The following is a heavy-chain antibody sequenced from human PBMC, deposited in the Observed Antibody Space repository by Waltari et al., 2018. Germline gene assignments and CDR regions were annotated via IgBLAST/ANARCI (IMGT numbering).Heavy chain of an antibody. CDR2: IYHSGST. J-gene: IGHJ4*02. CDR1: GSSISSGYY. V-gene: IGHV4-38-2*01. Sequence: QVQLQESGPGLVKPSETLSLTCAVSGSSISSGYYWGWIRQPPGKGLEWIGSIYHSGSTYYNPSLKSRVTISVDTSKNQFSLKLSSVTAADTAVYYCARLNDSSGYPYYFDYWGQGTLVTVSS. D-gene: IGHD3-22*01. CDR3: ARLNDSSGYPYYFDY.